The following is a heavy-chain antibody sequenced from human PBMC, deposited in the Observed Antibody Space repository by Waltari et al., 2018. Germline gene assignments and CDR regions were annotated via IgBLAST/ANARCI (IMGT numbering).Heavy chain of an antibody. CDR1: GCTFSSFA. CDR2: ISGSGGST. Sequence: EVQLLESGGGLVQPGGSLSLSCAASGCTFSSFAMSWLRQAPGKGLEWVSAISGSGGSTYYADSVKGRFTISRDNSKNTLYLQMNSLRAEDTAVYYCAKSYSSSSADDYWGQGTLVTVSS. V-gene: IGHV3-23*01. D-gene: IGHD6-6*01. CDR3: AKSYSSSSADDY. J-gene: IGHJ4*02.